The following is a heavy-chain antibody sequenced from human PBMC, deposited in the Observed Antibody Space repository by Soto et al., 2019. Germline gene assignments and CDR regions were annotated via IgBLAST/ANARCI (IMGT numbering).Heavy chain of an antibody. CDR1: GGSFSGNS. CDR3: ARGRGGSYGWSNFDY. J-gene: IGHJ4*02. CDR2: INHSGNT. D-gene: IGHD1-26*01. V-gene: IGHV4-34*01. Sequence: QVQLQQWGAGLLKPSETLSLTCVFYGGSFSGNSWNWIRQPPGKGLKCIGEINHSGNTNNNPSLKCRVTISVDTSKNHFSLNLTSVTAADTAVYYCARGRGGSYGWSNFDYLGQGTMVTVSS.